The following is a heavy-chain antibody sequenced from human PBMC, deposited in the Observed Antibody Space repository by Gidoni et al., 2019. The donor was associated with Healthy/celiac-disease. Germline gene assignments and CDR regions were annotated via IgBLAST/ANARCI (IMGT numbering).Heavy chain of an antibody. D-gene: IGHD3-10*01. Sequence: EVQLVQSGAEVKKPGESLQISCKGSGYSFTSYWIGWVRQMPGKGLEWMGIIYPGDSDTRYSPSFQGQVTISADKSISTAYLQWSSLKASDTAMYYCARHSAMVRGVIEHLDYWGQGTLVTVSS. CDR1: GYSFTSYW. CDR3: ARHSAMVRGVIEHLDY. J-gene: IGHJ4*02. V-gene: IGHV5-51*01. CDR2: IYPGDSDT.